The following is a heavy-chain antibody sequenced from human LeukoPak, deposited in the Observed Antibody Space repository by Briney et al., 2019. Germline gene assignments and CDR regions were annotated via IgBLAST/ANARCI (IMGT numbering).Heavy chain of an antibody. J-gene: IGHJ4*02. CDR2: IWYDGSNK. V-gene: IGHV3-33*01. CDR1: GFTFSSYG. Sequence: PGGSLRLSCAASGFTFSSYGMHWVRQAPGKGLEWVAVIWYDGSNKYYADSVKGRFTFSRDSSRNTLYLQMNGLRAEDTAVYYCTYGDYPLTYWGQGTLVSVSS. CDR3: TYGDYPLTY. D-gene: IGHD4-17*01.